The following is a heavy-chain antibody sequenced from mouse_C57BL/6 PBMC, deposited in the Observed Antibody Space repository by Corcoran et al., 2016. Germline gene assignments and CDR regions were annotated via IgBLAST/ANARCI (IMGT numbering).Heavy chain of an antibody. D-gene: IGHD1-1*01. Sequence: QIQLVQSGPELKKPGETVKISCKASGYTFTTYGMSWVKQAPGNGLKWMGWINTYSGVPTYADDFKGRFAFSLETSASTAYLQINNLKNEDTATYFCARWDTTVVAGDYWGQGTTLTVSS. CDR2: INTYSGVP. V-gene: IGHV9-3*01. J-gene: IGHJ2*01. CDR3: ARWDTTVVAGDY. CDR1: GYTFTTYG.